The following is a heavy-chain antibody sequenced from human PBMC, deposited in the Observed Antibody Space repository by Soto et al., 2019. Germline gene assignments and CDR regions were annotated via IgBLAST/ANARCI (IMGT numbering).Heavy chain of an antibody. CDR2: IIPIFGTA. CDR3: ARDPERTDWGRGGLMVYATDRMHYYGMDV. Sequence: SVKVSCKASGGTFSSYAISWVRQAPGQGLEWMGGIIPIFGTANYAQKFQGRVTITADKSTSTAYMELSGLRSEDTAVYYCARDPERTDWGRGGLMVYATDRMHYYGMDVWGQGTTVTVSS. V-gene: IGHV1-69*06. J-gene: IGHJ6*02. CDR1: GGTFSSYA. D-gene: IGHD2-8*01.